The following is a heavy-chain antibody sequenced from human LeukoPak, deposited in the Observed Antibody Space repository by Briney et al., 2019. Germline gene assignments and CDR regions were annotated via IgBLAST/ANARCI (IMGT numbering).Heavy chain of an antibody. CDR1: GFTFSDYS. D-gene: IGHD3-3*01. Sequence: GGSLRLSCAASGFTFSDYSLNWVRQAPGKGLEWVSYITSRSNTIYYADSVQGRFTISRNNAKSSLYLQMNSLRVEDTAVYYCARDRDGGYYNDASDLWGQGTMVTVSS. CDR2: ITSRSNTI. CDR3: ARDRDGGYYNDASDL. V-gene: IGHV3-48*04. J-gene: IGHJ3*01.